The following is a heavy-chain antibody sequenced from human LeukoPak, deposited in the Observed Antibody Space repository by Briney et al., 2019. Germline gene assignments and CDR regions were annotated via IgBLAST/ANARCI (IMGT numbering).Heavy chain of an antibody. Sequence: SETLSLTCTVSGGSIRSDYWSWIRQPPGKGLEWIGYVYHSGSTNYNPSLKSRVTISVDMSKNQFSLKLRSVTAADTAVYYCARGARTGYYTFDHWGQGTLITVSS. D-gene: IGHD3/OR15-3a*01. J-gene: IGHJ4*02. CDR1: GGSIRSDY. CDR3: ARGARTGYYTFDH. CDR2: VYHSGST. V-gene: IGHV4-59*01.